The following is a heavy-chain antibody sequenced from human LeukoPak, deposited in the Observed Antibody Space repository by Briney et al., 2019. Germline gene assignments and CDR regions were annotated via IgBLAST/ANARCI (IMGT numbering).Heavy chain of an antibody. J-gene: IGHJ4*02. D-gene: IGHD3-9*01. Sequence: GGSLRLPCAASGFTFSSYAMTWVRQAPGKGLEWVAVISYDGSNKYYADSVKGRFTISRDNSKNTLYLQMNSLRAEDTAVYYCATCDFDWLLSYYFDYWGQGTLVTVSS. CDR1: GFTFSSYA. V-gene: IGHV3-30*03. CDR3: ATCDFDWLLSYYFDY. CDR2: ISYDGSNK.